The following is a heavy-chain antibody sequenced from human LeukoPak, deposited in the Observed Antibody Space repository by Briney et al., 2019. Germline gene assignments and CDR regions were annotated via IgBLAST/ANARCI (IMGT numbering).Heavy chain of an antibody. CDR3: AKYYDFWSGYYTHDAFDI. CDR2: ISGSGGST. V-gene: IGHV3-23*01. D-gene: IGHD3-3*01. Sequence: SGGSLRLSCAASGFTFSSYAMSCVRQAPGKGLEWVSAISGSGGSTYYADSVKGRFTISRDNSKNTLYLQMNSLRAEDTAVYYCAKYYDFWSGYYTHDAFDIWGQGTMVTVSS. CDR1: GFTFSSYA. J-gene: IGHJ3*02.